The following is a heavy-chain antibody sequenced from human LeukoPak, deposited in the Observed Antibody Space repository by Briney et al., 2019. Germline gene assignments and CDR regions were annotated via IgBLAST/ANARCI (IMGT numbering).Heavy chain of an antibody. CDR3: ARGLYYYDSSGYRYYYYYMDV. CDR2: INHSGST. CDR1: GGSFSGYY. Sequence: SETLSLTCAVYGGSFSGYYWSWIRQPPGKGLEWIGEINHSGSTNYNPSLKSRVTISVDTSKNQFSLKPSSVTAADTAVYYCARGLYYYDSSGYRYYYYYMDVWGKGTTVAVSS. J-gene: IGHJ6*03. V-gene: IGHV4-34*01. D-gene: IGHD3-22*01.